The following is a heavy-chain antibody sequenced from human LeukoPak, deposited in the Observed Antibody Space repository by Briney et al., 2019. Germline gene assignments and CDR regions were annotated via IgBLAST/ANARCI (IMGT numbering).Heavy chain of an antibody. J-gene: IGHJ4*02. V-gene: IGHV3-15*01. CDR1: GFTFSNAW. CDR2: IKSKTDRGTT. CDR3: TTDNPHFDY. Sequence: PGGSLRLSCAASGFTFSNAWMTWVRQAPGKGLEWVGRIKSKTDRGTTDYTAPVKGRFTISRDDSKNTLYLQMNSLKTEDTAVYFCTTDNPHFDYWGQGTLVTVSS.